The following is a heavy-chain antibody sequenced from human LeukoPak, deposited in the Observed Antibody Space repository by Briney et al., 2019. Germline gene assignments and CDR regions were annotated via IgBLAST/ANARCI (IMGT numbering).Heavy chain of an antibody. D-gene: IGHD4-17*01. J-gene: IGHJ5*02. CDR3: ARSLGHDDYGDYVDPP. CDR2: IYYSGST. Sequence: SQTLSLTCTVSGGSISSGGYYWRWIRQHPGKGLEWIGYIYYSGSTYYNPSLKSRVTISVDTSKNQFSLKLSSVTAADTAVYYCARSLGHDDYGDYVDPPWGQGTLVTVSS. CDR1: GGSISSGGYY. V-gene: IGHV4-31*03.